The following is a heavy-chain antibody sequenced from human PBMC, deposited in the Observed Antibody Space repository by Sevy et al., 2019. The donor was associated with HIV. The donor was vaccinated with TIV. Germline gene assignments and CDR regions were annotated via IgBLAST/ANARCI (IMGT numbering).Heavy chain of an antibody. J-gene: IGHJ4*02. V-gene: IGHV3-53*01. Sequence: GGSLRLSCAASGFSVSRNHINWVRQAPGKGQEWISDIYSDGTTQYADAVKGRFAISTDTSNNTVYLQVSSLRADDTGVYYCARRLSSAWYFDFWGQGTLVTVSS. CDR2: IYSDGTT. CDR1: GFSVSRNH. CDR3: ARRLSSAWYFDF. D-gene: IGHD6-19*01.